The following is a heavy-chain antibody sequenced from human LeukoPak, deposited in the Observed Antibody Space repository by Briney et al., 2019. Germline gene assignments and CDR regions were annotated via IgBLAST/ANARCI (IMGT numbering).Heavy chain of an antibody. CDR1: GFTFSSYS. J-gene: IGHJ6*02. V-gene: IGHV3-21*01. CDR3: ARDQEAVGATHYYYYGMDV. Sequence: GGSLRLSCAAPGFTFSSYSMNWVRQAPGKGLEWVSSISSSSSYIYYADSVKSRFTISRDNAKNSLYLQMNSLRAEDTAVYYCARDQEAVGATHYYYYGMDVWGQGTTVTVSS. CDR2: ISSSSSYI. D-gene: IGHD1-26*01.